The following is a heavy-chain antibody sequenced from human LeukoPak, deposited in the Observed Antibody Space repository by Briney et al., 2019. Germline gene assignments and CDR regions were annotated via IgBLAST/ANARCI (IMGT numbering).Heavy chain of an antibody. V-gene: IGHV3-33*08. CDR3: ARDLFIVVVSSGMDV. J-gene: IGHJ6*02. Sequence: GGSLRLSCAASGFTFSSFGMHWVRQAPGKGLEWVAVIWYDGSNKYYADSVKGRFTISRDNSKNTLYLQMNSLRAGDTAVYYCARDLFIVVVSSGMDVWGQGTTVTVSS. CDR2: IWYDGSNK. CDR1: GFTFSSFG. D-gene: IGHD3-22*01.